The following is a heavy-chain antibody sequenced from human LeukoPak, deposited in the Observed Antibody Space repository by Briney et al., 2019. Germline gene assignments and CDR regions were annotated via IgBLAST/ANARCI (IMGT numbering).Heavy chain of an antibody. V-gene: IGHV4-4*07. CDR2: IYTSGST. CDR1: GGSISSYY. Sequence: PSETLSLTCTVSGGSISSYYWNWIRQPAGKGLEWIGRIYTSGSTNYNLSLKSRVTMSVDTSKNQFSLKLSSVTAADTAVYYCARYSYGPGVGYFDYWGQGTLVTVSS. D-gene: IGHD5-18*01. J-gene: IGHJ4*02. CDR3: ARYSYGPGVGYFDY.